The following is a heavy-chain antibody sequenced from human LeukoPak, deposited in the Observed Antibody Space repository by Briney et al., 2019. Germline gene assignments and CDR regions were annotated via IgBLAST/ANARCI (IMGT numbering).Heavy chain of an antibody. Sequence: SVKVSCKASGGTFSSYAISWVRQAPGQGREWMGGMIPIFGTANYAQKFKGRVTITTDESTSTAYMELSSLRSEDTAVYYCARAAYYDSSGSYYFDYWGQGTLVTVSS. CDR2: MIPIFGTA. CDR3: ARAAYYDSSGSYYFDY. J-gene: IGHJ4*02. CDR1: GGTFSSYA. D-gene: IGHD3-22*01. V-gene: IGHV1-69*05.